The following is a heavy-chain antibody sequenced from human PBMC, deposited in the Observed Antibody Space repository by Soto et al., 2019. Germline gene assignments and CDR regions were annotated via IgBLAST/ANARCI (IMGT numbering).Heavy chain of an antibody. CDR3: ASIYCSGGTCYSEWNWFDP. CDR2: INHSGST. CDR1: GGSFSGYY. Sequence: SETLSLTCAVYGGSFSGYYWSWIRQAPGKGLEWIGEINHSGSTNYNPSLKSRVTISVDTSKNQFSSKLSSVTAADTAVYYCASIYCSGGTCYSEWNWFDPWGQGTLVTVSS. J-gene: IGHJ5*02. D-gene: IGHD2-15*01. V-gene: IGHV4-34*01.